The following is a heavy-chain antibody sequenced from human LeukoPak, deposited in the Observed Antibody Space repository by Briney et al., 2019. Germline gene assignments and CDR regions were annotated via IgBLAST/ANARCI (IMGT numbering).Heavy chain of an antibody. CDR2: INHSGST. J-gene: IGHJ4*02. CDR1: GGSFSGYY. D-gene: IGHD3-3*01. Sequence: SETLSLTCAVYGGSFSGYYWSWIRQPPGKGLEWIGEINHSGSTNYNPSLKSRVTISVDTSKNQLSLKLRSVTVADTAVYYCARGQSSTFFGVADYGGQGPLAPAS. V-gene: IGHV4-34*01. CDR3: ARGQSSTFFGVADY.